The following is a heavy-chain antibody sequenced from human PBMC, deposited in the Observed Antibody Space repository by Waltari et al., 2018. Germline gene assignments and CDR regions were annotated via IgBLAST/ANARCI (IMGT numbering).Heavy chain of an antibody. CDR2: RKQDGREK. D-gene: IGHD3-22*01. J-gene: IGHJ3*01. CDR1: GFTVNNHW. V-gene: IGHV3-7*04. Sequence: EMQVVESGGGLVQPGGSLRLSCAASGFTVNNHWMAWVRQAPGKGLEWVANRKQDGREKYYVDSVRGRFTISRDNAKKSLYLQMNSLRAEDTAVYYCSRASDYYDGSGRPYTFDFWGQGTMVTVSS. CDR3: SRASDYYDGSGRPYTFDF.